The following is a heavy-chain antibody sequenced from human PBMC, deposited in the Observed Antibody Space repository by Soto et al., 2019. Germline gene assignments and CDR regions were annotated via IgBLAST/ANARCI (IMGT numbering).Heavy chain of an antibody. V-gene: IGHV5-51*01. CDR1: GYKFGDYW. Sequence: GESLKISCKGSGYKFGDYWIGWVRQVTDKGLEWMGIIYPGDSYTRYNPTFQGHVTISVDKSLTTAYLQWNSLRASDTATYYCARLFRRQQQVLKWFDPWGQGTLVTVSS. J-gene: IGHJ5*02. CDR3: ARLFRRQQQVLKWFDP. D-gene: IGHD6-13*01. CDR2: IYPGDSYT.